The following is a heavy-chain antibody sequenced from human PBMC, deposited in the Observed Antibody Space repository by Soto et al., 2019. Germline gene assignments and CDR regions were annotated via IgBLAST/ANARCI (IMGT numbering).Heavy chain of an antibody. V-gene: IGHV1-69*13. J-gene: IGHJ5*02. D-gene: IGHD6-6*01. CDR2: IIPIFGTA. CDR1: GGTFSSHA. Sequence: SVKVSCKASGGTFSSHAISWVRQAHGQGLEWMGGIIPIFGTANYAQKFQGRVTITADESTSTAYMELTSLRSEDTAVYYSARAQVHKQLAYYSWFDPWGQGTLVTVSS. CDR3: ARAQVHKQLAYYSWFDP.